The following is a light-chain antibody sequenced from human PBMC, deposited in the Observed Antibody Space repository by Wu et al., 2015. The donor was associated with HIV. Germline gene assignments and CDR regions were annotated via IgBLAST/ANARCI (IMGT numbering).Light chain of an antibody. Sequence: EIVLTQSPGTLSLSPGERATLSCRASQSVSSSYLAWYQQKPGQAPRLLIYGASSRATGIPDRFSGSGSGTDFTLTISRLEPEDFAVYYCQQYGXSLTWTFGQGTRWKSN. V-gene: IGKV3-20*01. CDR1: QSVSSSY. CDR3: QQYGXSLTWT. J-gene: IGKJ1*01. CDR2: GAS.